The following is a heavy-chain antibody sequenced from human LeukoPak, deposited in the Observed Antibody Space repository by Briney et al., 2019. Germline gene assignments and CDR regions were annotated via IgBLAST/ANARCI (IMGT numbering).Heavy chain of an antibody. D-gene: IGHD3-22*01. Sequence: GGSLRLSCAASGFTVSSNYMSWVRQAPGKGLEWVSVIYSGGFTYYADSVKGRFTISRDNSKNTLYLQMNNLRAEDTAVYYCARAPYYYDSSGYPEGSWGQGTLVTVSS. V-gene: IGHV3-53*01. CDR3: ARAPYYYDSSGYPEGS. CDR2: IYSGGFT. J-gene: IGHJ5*02. CDR1: GFTVSSNY.